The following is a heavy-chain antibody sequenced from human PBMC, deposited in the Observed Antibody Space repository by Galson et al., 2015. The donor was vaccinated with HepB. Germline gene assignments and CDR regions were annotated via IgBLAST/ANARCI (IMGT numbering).Heavy chain of an antibody. Sequence: SCKASGYTFTSYGISWVRQAPGQGLEWMGWISAHNGNTNYAQKLQGRVTMTTDTSTSAAYMELRSLRSDDTAVYYCARAGYCSSTSCYPNFDYWGQGTLVTVSS. D-gene: IGHD2-2*01. CDR2: ISAHNGNT. CDR1: GYTFTSYG. J-gene: IGHJ4*02. V-gene: IGHV1-18*01. CDR3: ARAGYCSSTSCYPNFDY.